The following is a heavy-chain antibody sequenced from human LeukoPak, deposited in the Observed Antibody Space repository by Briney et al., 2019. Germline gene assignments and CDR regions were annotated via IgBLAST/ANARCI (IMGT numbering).Heavy chain of an antibody. J-gene: IGHJ5*02. Sequence: SETLSLTCTVSGGSISSYYWSWIRLPPGKGLEWIGYIYYTGATYYNPSLKSRVTISLDTSKNQFSLKLSSVTAADAAVYYCARAHCSSTSCYLSTGFGFDPWGQGTLVTVSS. CDR1: GGSISSYY. CDR3: ARAHCSSTSCYLSTGFGFDP. CDR2: IYYTGAT. V-gene: IGHV4-59*01. D-gene: IGHD2-2*01.